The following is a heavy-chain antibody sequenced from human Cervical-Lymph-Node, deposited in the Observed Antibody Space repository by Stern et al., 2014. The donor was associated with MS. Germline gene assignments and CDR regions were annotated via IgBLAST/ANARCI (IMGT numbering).Heavy chain of an antibody. V-gene: IGHV3-53*01. CDR1: GFSVSDNY. CDR3: ASSYCSSGSCYLDV. CDR2: LYRGGTT. D-gene: IGHD2-2*01. Sequence: EVHLVESGGGLVQSGGSLRLSCTTSGFSVSDNYMNWVRQAPGKGLEWVSILYRGGTTYYVDSVKGRFTISRDDSQNTLHLQMNSLRAEDTGIYYCASSYCSSGSCYLDVWGQGTTVTVAS. J-gene: IGHJ6*02.